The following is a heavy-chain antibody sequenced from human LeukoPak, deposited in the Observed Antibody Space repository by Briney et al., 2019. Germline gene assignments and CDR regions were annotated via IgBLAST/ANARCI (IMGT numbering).Heavy chain of an antibody. CDR2: IYNSEST. CDR1: GCSISSSSYY. Sequence: SETLSLTCTVSGCSISSSSYYWVWIRQPPGKGLEGSGNIYNSESTYYNPSLKSRVTISVATSKHQFSLTLSSVTAADTAVYYCARHLWTFGVVIVQNWFDPWGQGTLVTVSS. CDR3: ARHLWTFGVVIVQNWFDP. D-gene: IGHD3-3*01. V-gene: IGHV4-39*01. J-gene: IGHJ5*02.